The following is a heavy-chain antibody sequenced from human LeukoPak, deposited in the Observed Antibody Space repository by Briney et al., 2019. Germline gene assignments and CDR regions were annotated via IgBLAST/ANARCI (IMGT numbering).Heavy chain of an antibody. CDR1: GYTFTGHY. J-gene: IGHJ4*02. Sequence: ASVKVSCKASGYTFTGHYMHWVRQAPGQGLEWMGWINPNSGGTNYAQKFQGRVTMTRDTSISTAYMELSRLRSDDTAVYYCARDSGGGIQLRYWGQGTLVTVSS. D-gene: IGHD5-18*01. CDR2: INPNSGGT. V-gene: IGHV1-2*02. CDR3: ARDSGGGIQLRY.